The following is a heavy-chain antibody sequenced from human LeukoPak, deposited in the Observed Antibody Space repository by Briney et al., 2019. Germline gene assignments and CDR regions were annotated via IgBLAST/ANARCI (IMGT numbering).Heavy chain of an antibody. D-gene: IGHD3-3*01. CDR1: GYTFTSYD. J-gene: IGHJ4*02. V-gene: IGHV1-8*01. Sequence: GASVKVSCKASGYTFTSYDINWVRQATGQGLEWMGWMNPNSGNTGYAQKFQGRVTMTRNTSISTAYMELSSLRSEDTAVYYCARGGTTIFGVVIRPFDYWGQGTLVTVSS. CDR3: ARGGTTIFGVVIRPFDY. CDR2: MNPNSGNT.